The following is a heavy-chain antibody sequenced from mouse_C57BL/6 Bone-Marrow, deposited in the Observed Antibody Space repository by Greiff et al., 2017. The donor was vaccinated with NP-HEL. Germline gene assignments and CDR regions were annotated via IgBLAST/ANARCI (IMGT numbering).Heavy chain of an antibody. CDR1: GFTFTDYY. D-gene: IGHD1-1*01. CDR3: VSEFYYGSDYDFDY. CDR2: VFPYSGGT. Sequence: VQLQQSGPVLVKPGPSVKISCKASGFTFTDYYMHWVKQSHGKSLEWIGLVFPYSGGTSYNEKFKGKATLTVDTSSSTAYMALNSLTSEDSADYYVVSEFYYGSDYDFDYWGQGTTLTVSA. J-gene: IGHJ2*01. V-gene: IGHV1-36*01.